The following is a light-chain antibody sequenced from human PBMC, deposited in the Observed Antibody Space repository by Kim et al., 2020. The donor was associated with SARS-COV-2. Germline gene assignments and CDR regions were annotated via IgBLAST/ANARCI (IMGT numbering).Light chain of an antibody. Sequence: PGALPPHSFTACLSVSSNLAWYQQNPGLGPRLLIYAASTRPTGIPARFSGSCSGTEFTLTISSLQSEDFAVYYCQHYNNWPLTFGGGTKLEI. CDR1: LSVSSN. V-gene: IGKV3-15*01. CDR2: AAS. J-gene: IGKJ4*01. CDR3: QHYNNWPLT.